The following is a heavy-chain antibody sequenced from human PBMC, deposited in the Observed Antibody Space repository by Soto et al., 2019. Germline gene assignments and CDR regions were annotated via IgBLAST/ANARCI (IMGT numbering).Heavy chain of an antibody. Sequence: ESGGGVVQPGRSLRLSCAASGFTFSSYGMHWVRQAPGKGLEWVAVIWYDGSNKYYADSVKGRFTISRDNSKNTLYLQMNSLRAEDTAVYYCARDRLGGYFDYWGQGTLVTVSS. CDR2: IWYDGSNK. V-gene: IGHV3-33*01. CDR3: ARDRLGGYFDY. CDR1: GFTFSSYG. J-gene: IGHJ4*02. D-gene: IGHD3-16*01.